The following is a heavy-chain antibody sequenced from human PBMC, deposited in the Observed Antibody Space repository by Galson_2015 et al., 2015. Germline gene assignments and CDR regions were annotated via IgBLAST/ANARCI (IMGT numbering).Heavy chain of an antibody. V-gene: IGHV3-30-3*01. CDR2: ISYDGSNE. J-gene: IGHJ4*02. Sequence: SLRLSCAASGFTFASYAIHWVRQAPGKGLEWVAVISYDGSNEYYADSVKGRFTISRDNSKNTLYLQMNSLRAEDTAVYYCARGLGPNPYYFDYWGQGTLVTVSS. CDR3: ARGLGPNPYYFDY. CDR1: GFTFASYA. D-gene: IGHD3/OR15-3a*01.